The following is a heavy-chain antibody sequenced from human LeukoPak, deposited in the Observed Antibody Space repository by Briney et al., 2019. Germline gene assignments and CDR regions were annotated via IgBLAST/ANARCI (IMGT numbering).Heavy chain of an antibody. D-gene: IGHD3-22*01. CDR1: GFTFSSYG. CDR2: ISYDGSNK. J-gene: IGHJ5*02. V-gene: IGHV3-30*18. Sequence: PGGFLRLSCAASGFTFSSYGMHWVRQAPGKGLEWMAVISYDGSNKYYADSVKGRFTISRDNSKNTLYLQMNSLRAEDTAVYYCAKDNVAYYYDSSGYYYSNWFDPWGQGTLVTVSS. CDR3: AKDNVAYYYDSSGYYYSNWFDP.